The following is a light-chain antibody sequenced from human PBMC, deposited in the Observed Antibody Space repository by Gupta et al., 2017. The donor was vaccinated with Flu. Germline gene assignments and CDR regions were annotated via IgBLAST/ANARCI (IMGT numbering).Light chain of an antibody. V-gene: IGLV1-47*01. J-gene: IGLJ3*02. CDR2: RND. CDR3: EVWDESLNIWV. CDR1: SPNIESNY. Sequence: QSVLTQPPSMSGPPGQSVTISCSGSSPNIESNYVYWYQQLPAAAPKLLIYRNDLRPSGVPGRFSGSKSGTSASLAISGLRSEDEADYYCEVWDESLNIWVFGGGTRLTVL.